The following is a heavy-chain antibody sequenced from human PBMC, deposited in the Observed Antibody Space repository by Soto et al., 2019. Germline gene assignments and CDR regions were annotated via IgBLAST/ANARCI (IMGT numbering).Heavy chain of an antibody. D-gene: IGHD6-19*01. Sequence: SGPTLVQPTQTLTLTCTFSGFSLSTSGVGVGWIRQPPGKALEWLALIYWDDDKRYSPSLKSRLTITKDTSKNQVVLTMTNMDPVDTATYYCAHKRQWLVRGLFDYWGQGTLVTVSS. CDR1: GFSLSTSGVG. CDR3: AHKRQWLVRGLFDY. V-gene: IGHV2-5*02. CDR2: IYWDDDK. J-gene: IGHJ4*02.